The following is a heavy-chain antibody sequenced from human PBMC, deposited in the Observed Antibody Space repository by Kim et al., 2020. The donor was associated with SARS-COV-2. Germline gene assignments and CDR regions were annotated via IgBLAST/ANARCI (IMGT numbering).Heavy chain of an antibody. Sequence: SVKGRFTISRDNSKNTLYLQMNSLRAEDTAVYYCAKDEGIAVAGTFGFDYWGQGTLGTVSS. D-gene: IGHD6-19*01. CDR3: AKDEGIAVAGTFGFDY. V-gene: IGHV3-23*01. J-gene: IGHJ4*02.